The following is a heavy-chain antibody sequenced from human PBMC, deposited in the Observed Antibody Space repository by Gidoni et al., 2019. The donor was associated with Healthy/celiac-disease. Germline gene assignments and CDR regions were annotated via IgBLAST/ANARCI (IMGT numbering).Heavy chain of an antibody. D-gene: IGHD2-2*01. V-gene: IGHV1-46*03. J-gene: IGHJ6*02. Sequence: QVQLVQSGAEVTKPGASVKVSCKASGYTFTSYYMHWVRQAPGQGLEWMGIINPSGGSTSYAQKFQGRVTMTRDTSTSTVYMELSSLRSEDTAVYYCARDTYCSSTSCYDYYYGMDVWGQGTTVTVSS. CDR2: INPSGGST. CDR3: ARDTYCSSTSCYDYYYGMDV. CDR1: GYTFTSYY.